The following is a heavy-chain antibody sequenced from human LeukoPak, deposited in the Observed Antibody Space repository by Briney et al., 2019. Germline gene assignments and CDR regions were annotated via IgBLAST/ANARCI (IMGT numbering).Heavy chain of an antibody. V-gene: IGHV1-58*02. D-gene: IGHD3-22*01. CDR2: IVVGSGNT. CDR1: GFTFTSSA. CDR3: AAYYDSSGASAY. J-gene: IGHJ4*02. Sequence: SVKVSCKASGFTFTSSAMQLVRQARGQRLEWIGWIVVGSGNTNYAQKFQERVTITRDMSTSTAYMELSSLRSEDTAVYYCAAYYDSSGASAYWGQGTLVTVSS.